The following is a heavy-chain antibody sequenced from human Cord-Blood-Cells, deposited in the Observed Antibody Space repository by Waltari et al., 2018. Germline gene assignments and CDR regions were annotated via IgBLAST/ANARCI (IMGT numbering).Heavy chain of an antibody. CDR3: ARRRELLGFDY. D-gene: IGHD1-26*01. V-gene: IGHV4-38-2*01. J-gene: IGHJ4*02. CDR1: GYSISSGYY. CDR2: IYHSGST. Sequence: QVQLQESGPGLVKPSETLSLTRAVSGYSISSGYYLGWIRQPPGKGLEWIGSIYHSGSTYYNPSLKSRVTISVDMSKNQFSLKLSSVTAADTAVYYCARRRELLGFDYWGQGTLVTVSS.